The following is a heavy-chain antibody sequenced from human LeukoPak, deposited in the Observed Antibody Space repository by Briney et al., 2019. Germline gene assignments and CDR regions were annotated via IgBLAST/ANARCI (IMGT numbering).Heavy chain of an antibody. J-gene: IGHJ6*04. CDR1: GGSFSGYY. CDR2: MDHSGSI. D-gene: IGHD3-3*01. CDR3: AKGQGDAWSGYVLNV. Sequence: PSETLSLTRAVYGGSFSGYYWTWLRQSPGKGLEWIGEMDHSGSINYNPSLKSRVTISVDTSKNHFSLKLNSVTAADTAVYYCAKGQGDAWSGYVLNVWGKGTTVTVSS. V-gene: IGHV4-34*01.